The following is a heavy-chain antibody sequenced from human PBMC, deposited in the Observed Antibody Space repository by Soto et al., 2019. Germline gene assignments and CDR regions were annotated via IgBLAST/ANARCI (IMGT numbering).Heavy chain of an antibody. CDR2: ISAYNGNT. CDR1: GYTFTSYG. CDR3: AIDLPYVRYFDWSTLPLDY. J-gene: IGHJ4*02. D-gene: IGHD3-9*01. V-gene: IGHV1-18*01. Sequence: QVQLVQSGAEVKKPGASVKVSCKASGYTFTSYGISWVRQAPGQGLEWMGWISAYNGNTNYAQKLQGRVTMTTDTSTSTAYMELRSLRSDDTAVYYCAIDLPYVRYFDWSTLPLDYWGQGTLVTVSS.